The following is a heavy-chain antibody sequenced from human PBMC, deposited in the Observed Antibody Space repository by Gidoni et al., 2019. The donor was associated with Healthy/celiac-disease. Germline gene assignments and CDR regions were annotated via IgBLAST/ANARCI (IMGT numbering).Heavy chain of an antibody. CDR3: ARSGRGGTAMVSYYYGMDV. D-gene: IGHD5-18*01. J-gene: IGHJ6*02. CDR2: INWNGGST. V-gene: IGHV3-20*01. Sequence: EVQLVESGGGVVRPGGSLRLSCAASGFTFDDYGMRWVRQAPGRGLEWVSGINWNGGSTGYADAVKGRFTISRDNAKNSLYLQMNSLRAEDTALYRCARSGRGGTAMVSYYYGMDVWGQGTTVAVSS. CDR1: GFTFDDYG.